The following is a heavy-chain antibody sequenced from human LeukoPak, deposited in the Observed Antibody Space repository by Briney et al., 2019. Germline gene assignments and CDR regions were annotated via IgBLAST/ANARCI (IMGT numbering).Heavy chain of an antibody. CDR3: ATNYYGSGSYPYYFDY. V-gene: IGHV3-30*03. CDR2: ISYDGSNK. D-gene: IGHD3-10*01. CDR1: GFSFSSYG. J-gene: IGHJ4*02. Sequence: PGGSLRLSCAASGFSFSSYGMHWVRQAPGKGLEWVAVISYDGSNKYYADSVKGRFTISRDNSKNTLHLQMNSLRVEDTAEYYCATNYYGSGSYPYYFDYWGQGTLVTVSS.